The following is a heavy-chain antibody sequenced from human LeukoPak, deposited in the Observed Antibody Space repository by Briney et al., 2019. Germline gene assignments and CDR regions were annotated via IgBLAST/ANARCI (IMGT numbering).Heavy chain of an antibody. Sequence: GGSLRLSCSASGFTFSNYEMNWVRQAPGKGLEWVSYIASSGSTIYYADSVKGRFTISRDNAKSSLYLQMNSLRADDTAVYCCATSRGYFFRWFQHWGQGTLVTVSS. D-gene: IGHD3-22*01. CDR3: ATSRGYFFRWFQH. CDR1: GFTFSNYE. J-gene: IGHJ1*01. CDR2: IASSGSTI. V-gene: IGHV3-48*03.